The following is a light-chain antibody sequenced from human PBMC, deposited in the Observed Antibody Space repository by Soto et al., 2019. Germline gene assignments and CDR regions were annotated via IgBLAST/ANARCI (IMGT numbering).Light chain of an antibody. CDR1: QTIGSTY. CDR3: QQYNNWPWT. CDR2: GSS. Sequence: EIVMTQSPSTLAVSPGERASLSCRASQTIGSTYLAWYQQKPGQAPRLLIFGSSNRATGIPDRFSGSGSGTDFTLSISRLEPEDFAVYYCQQYNNWPWTFGQGTKVDIK. J-gene: IGKJ1*01. V-gene: IGKV3D-15*01.